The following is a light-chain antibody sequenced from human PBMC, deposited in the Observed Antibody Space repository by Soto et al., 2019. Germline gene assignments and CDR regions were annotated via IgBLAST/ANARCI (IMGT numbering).Light chain of an antibody. CDR3: CSYAGGVI. J-gene: IGLJ2*01. Sequence: QSALTQPASVSGSPGQSITISCTGTSSDVGSYNLVSWYQQHPGKAPKLLIYEVTKRPSGVSDRFSGSKSGNTASLTISGLRAEDEADYYCCSYAGGVIFGGGTKLTVL. V-gene: IGLV2-23*02. CDR1: SSDVGSYNL. CDR2: EVT.